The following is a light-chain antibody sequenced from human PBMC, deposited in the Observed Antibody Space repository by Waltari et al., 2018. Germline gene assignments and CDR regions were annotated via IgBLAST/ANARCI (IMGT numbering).Light chain of an antibody. CDR3: SLYTSSTTWV. CDR2: DVS. J-gene: IGLJ3*02. CDR1: SSDVRNYNR. Sequence: QSALTQPPSVSGSPGQSVTIPCTGTSSDVRNYNRVSWYQRPPGTAPKLIIYDVSNRDSGVPDRFSGSKSGNTASLTISGLQAEDEADYYCSLYTSSTTWVFGGGTKLTVL. V-gene: IGLV2-18*01.